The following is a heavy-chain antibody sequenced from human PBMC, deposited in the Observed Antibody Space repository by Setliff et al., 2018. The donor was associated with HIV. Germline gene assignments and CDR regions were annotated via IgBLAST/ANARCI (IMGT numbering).Heavy chain of an antibody. V-gene: IGHV5-51*01. CDR3: VRRQQRPQNAIES. Sequence: GESLKISCKDSGDKYSNYWLGWVRQMPGEGLEWIGVIYPSDSDTRYSPSFEGQVTVSVDRSINTAYLHWSSLKASDTAMYYCVRRQQRPQNAIESWGPGTLVTVSS. J-gene: IGHJ4*02. CDR2: IYPSDSDT. CDR1: GDKYSNYW. D-gene: IGHD6-25*01.